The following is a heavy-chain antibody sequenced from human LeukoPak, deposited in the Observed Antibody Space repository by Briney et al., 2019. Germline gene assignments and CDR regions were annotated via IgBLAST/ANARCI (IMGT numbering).Heavy chain of an antibody. V-gene: IGHV3-21*04. CDR2: ISSSTSYI. CDR1: GFTFSSYS. CDR3: AKDLREDIVVVVAATRYLAFDY. Sequence: GGSLRLSCAASGFTFSSYSVNWVRQAPGKGLEWVSSISSSTSYIYYADSVKGRFTISRDNSKNTLYLQMNSLRAEDTAVYYCAKDLREDIVVVVAATRYLAFDYWGQGTLVTVSS. J-gene: IGHJ4*02. D-gene: IGHD2-15*01.